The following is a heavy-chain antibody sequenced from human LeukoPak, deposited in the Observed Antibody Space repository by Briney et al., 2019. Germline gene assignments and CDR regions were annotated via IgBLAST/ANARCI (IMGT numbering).Heavy chain of an antibody. J-gene: IGHJ4*02. D-gene: IGHD2-2*01. CDR1: GFTFSSYW. V-gene: IGHV3-74*01. CDR2: INSDGSST. Sequence: GGSLRLSCAASGFTFSSYWMHWVRQAPGKGLVWVSRINSDGSSTSYADSVKGRFTISRDNSKNTLYLQMNSLRAEDTAVYYCANRGKYCSSTSCLGSAQVDYWGQGTLVTVSS. CDR3: ANRGKYCSSTSCLGSAQVDY.